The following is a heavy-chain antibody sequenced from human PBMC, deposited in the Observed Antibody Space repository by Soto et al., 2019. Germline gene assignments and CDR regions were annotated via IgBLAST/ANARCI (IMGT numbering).Heavy chain of an antibody. Sequence: GGSLRLSCAASGFSFSNYGMHWVRQAPGKGLEWVALISYDGSNNYYADSVKGRFTISRDNSKNTLYLQVNSLRAEDTAVYYCAKDVYSSSSGGMDVWGQGTTVTVSS. CDR2: ISYDGSNN. J-gene: IGHJ6*02. V-gene: IGHV3-30*18. CDR1: GFSFSNYG. CDR3: AKDVYSSSSGGMDV. D-gene: IGHD6-6*01.